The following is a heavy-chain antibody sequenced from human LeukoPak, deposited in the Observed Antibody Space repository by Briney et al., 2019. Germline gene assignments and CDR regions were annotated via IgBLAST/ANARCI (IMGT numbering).Heavy chain of an antibody. CDR3: GRGVYSPRDY. J-gene: IGHJ4*02. V-gene: IGHV3-33*01. Sequence: GRSLRLSCAASGFTFSNPGMHWVRQAPGKGLEWVALIWSDGSKKYYADSVEGRFSISRDNSKNTLYLQMNSLRAEDTAVYYCGRGVYSPRDYWGQGTLVTVSS. CDR2: IWSDGSKK. D-gene: IGHD5-18*01. CDR1: GFTFSNPG.